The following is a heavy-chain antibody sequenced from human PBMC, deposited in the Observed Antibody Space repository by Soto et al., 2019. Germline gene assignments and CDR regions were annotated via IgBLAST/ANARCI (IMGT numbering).Heavy chain of an antibody. D-gene: IGHD6-19*01. Sequence: QVQLVQSGAEVKKPGASVKVSCKASGYTFTSYAMHWVRQAPGQRLEWMGWINAGNGNTKYSQKFXGSAXIXWDTAASTAYMELSSLRSEDTAVYYCARDLGGWPDYWGQGTLVTVSS. CDR3: ARDLGGWPDY. J-gene: IGHJ4*02. CDR2: INAGNGNT. CDR1: GYTFTSYA. V-gene: IGHV1-3*01.